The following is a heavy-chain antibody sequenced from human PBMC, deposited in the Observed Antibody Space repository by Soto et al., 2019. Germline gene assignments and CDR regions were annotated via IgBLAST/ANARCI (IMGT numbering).Heavy chain of an antibody. CDR1: GGTSKMYS. D-gene: IGHD1-20*01. V-gene: IGHV1-69*13. CDR2: IIPIYGLT. Sequence: ASVKVSCKASGGTSKMYSISWVLQAPGQGLEWMGGIIPIYGLTNYAQKFQDRVTVTADEFTTTAYMELSSLRSEDTALYYCAREYRISGTTWVAFDVWGQGTMVTVSS. CDR3: AREYRISGTTWVAFDV. J-gene: IGHJ3*01.